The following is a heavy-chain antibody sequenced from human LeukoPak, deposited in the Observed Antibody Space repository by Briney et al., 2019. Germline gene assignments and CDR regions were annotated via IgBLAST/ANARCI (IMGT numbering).Heavy chain of an antibody. J-gene: IGHJ4*02. CDR3: ARDARDEKPSAVAGTQKGDY. Sequence: PGGSLRLSCAASGFTFSSYSMNWVRQAPGKGLEWVSSISSSSSYIYYADSVKGRFTISRDNAKNSLYLQMNSLRAEDTAVYYFARDARDEKPSAVAGTQKGDYWGQGTLVTVSS. CDR1: GFTFSSYS. CDR2: ISSSSSYI. V-gene: IGHV3-21*01. D-gene: IGHD6-19*01.